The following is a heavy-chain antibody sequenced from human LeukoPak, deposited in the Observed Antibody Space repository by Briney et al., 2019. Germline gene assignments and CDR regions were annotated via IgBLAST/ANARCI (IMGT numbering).Heavy chain of an antibody. D-gene: IGHD2-2*01. V-gene: IGHV1-18*01. Sequence: GASVKVSCKASGYTFTSYGISWVRQAPGQGLEWMGWISAYNGNTNYAQKLQGRVTMTTDTSTSTAYMELRSRRSDDTAVYHCASVWGYCSSTSCYLRSFDYWGQGTLVTVSS. J-gene: IGHJ4*02. CDR2: ISAYNGNT. CDR1: GYTFTSYG. CDR3: ASVWGYCSSTSCYLRSFDY.